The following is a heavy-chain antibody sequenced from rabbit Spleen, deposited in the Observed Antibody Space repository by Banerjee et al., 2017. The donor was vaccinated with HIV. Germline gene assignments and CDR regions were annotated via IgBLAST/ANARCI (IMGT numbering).Heavy chain of an antibody. V-gene: IGHV1S40*01. D-gene: IGHD1-1*01. Sequence: QSLEESGGDLVKPGASLTLTCTASGIDFSSSDYMCWVRQAPGKGLEWIACIDTNDGDTDYANWPKGRFTISKTSSTTVTLQMTSLTAADTTTYFCARNYVNAFDPWGPGTLVTVS. CDR1: GIDFSSSDY. CDR3: ARNYVNAFDP. J-gene: IGHJ2*01. CDR2: IDTNDGDT.